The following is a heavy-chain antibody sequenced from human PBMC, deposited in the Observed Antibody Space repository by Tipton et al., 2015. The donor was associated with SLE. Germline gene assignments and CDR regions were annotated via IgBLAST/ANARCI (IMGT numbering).Heavy chain of an antibody. Sequence: LRLSCTVSGASISNYYWTWIRQPAGKGLEWIGRVYATGTTNYNPSLQSRVTMSIDTSKNKFSLKLSSVTAADTAVYYCARDRLVVVPAAMRPYNWFDPWGQGALVTVSS. V-gene: IGHV4-4*07. CDR1: GASISNYY. D-gene: IGHD2-2*01. CDR3: ARDRLVVVPAAMRPYNWFDP. CDR2: VYATGTT. J-gene: IGHJ5*02.